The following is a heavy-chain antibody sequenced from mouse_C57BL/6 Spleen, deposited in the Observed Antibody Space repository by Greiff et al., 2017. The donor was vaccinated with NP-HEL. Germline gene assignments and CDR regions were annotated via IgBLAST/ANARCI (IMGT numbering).Heavy chain of an antibody. CDR2: IDPSDSYT. Sequence: QVHVKQPGAELVMPGASVKLSCKASGYTFTSYWMHWVKQRPGQGLEWIGEIDPSDSYTNYNQKFKGKSTLTVDKSSSTAYMQLSSLTSEDSAVYYCARKHYGSSYSYYFDYWGQGTTLTVSS. CDR1: GYTFTSYW. V-gene: IGHV1-69*01. J-gene: IGHJ2*01. CDR3: ARKHYGSSYSYYFDY. D-gene: IGHD1-1*01.